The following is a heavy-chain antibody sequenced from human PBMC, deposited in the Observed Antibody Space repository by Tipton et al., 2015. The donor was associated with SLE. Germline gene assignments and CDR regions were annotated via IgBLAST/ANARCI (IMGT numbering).Heavy chain of an antibody. V-gene: IGHV4-34*01. CDR3: ARGYRSGSPYYYYYYMDV. Sequence: TLSLTCAVYGGSFSGYYWSWIRQPPGKGLEWIGAINHSGSTNYNPSLKSRVTISVDTSKNQFSLKLSSVTAADTAVYYCARGYRSGSPYYYYYYMDVWGKGSTVSISS. J-gene: IGHJ6*03. CDR2: INHSGST. D-gene: IGHD3-10*01. CDR1: GGSFSGYY.